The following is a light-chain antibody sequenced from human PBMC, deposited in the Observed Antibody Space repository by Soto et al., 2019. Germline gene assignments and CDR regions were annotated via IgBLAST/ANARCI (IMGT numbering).Light chain of an antibody. CDR2: EVN. CDR1: SSGIGTFNL. V-gene: IGLV2-23*02. Sequence: QSVLTQPASVSGSPGQSIAISCTGNSSGIGTFNLVSWYQQHPGRAPKLIIYEVNKRPSGISSRFSASKSGNTASLTISGLQADDEADYYCYSFAGFNTQFGVGTQLTVL. J-gene: IGLJ2*01. CDR3: YSFAGFNTQ.